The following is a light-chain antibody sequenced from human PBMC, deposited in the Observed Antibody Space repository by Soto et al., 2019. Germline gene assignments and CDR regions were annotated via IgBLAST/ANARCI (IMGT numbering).Light chain of an antibody. CDR1: SSNIGINT. Sequence: QSVLAQPPSASGTPGQRVTISCSGSSSNIGINTVNWYQQLPGTAPKLLIYANNQRPSGVPDRFSGSKSGTSASLAISGLQSEDEADYYCAAWDDSLNVLYVFGTGTKLTVL. CDR2: ANN. J-gene: IGLJ1*01. V-gene: IGLV1-44*01. CDR3: AAWDDSLNVLYV.